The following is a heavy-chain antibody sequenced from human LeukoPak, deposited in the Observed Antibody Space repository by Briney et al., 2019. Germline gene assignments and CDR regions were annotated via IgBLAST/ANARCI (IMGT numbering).Heavy chain of an antibody. V-gene: IGHV3-23*01. J-gene: IGHJ4*02. CDR1: GFTFSNYA. D-gene: IGHD3-22*01. Sequence: GGSLRLSCAASGFTFSNYAMAWVRQAPGKGLEWVSGISGNGGEVYYADSVKGRFTISRDNSKNTLDLQMNSLRGEDTAVYFCAKRDYSVSSGYASLFDHWGQGTLATVSP. CDR2: ISGNGGEV. CDR3: AKRDYSVSSGYASLFDH.